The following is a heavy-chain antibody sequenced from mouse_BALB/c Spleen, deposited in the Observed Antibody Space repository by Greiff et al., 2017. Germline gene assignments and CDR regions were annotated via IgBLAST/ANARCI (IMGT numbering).Heavy chain of an antibody. CDR3: ARGGYDYDERFAY. Sequence: QVQLKQSGAELAKPGASVKMSCKASGYTFTSYWMHWVKQRPGQGLEWIGYINPSTGYTEYNQKFKDKATLTADKSSSTAYMQLSSLTSEDSAVYYCARGGYDYDERFAYWGQGTLVTVSA. D-gene: IGHD2-4*01. J-gene: IGHJ3*01. CDR1: GYTFTSYW. CDR2: INPSTGYT. V-gene: IGHV1-7*01.